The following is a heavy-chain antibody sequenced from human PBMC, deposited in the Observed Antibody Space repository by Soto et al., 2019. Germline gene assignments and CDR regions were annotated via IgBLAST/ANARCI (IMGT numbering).Heavy chain of an antibody. D-gene: IGHD4-17*01. J-gene: IGHJ4*01. CDR2: ISGGGITT. CDR3: AKEGTTVGRFFDH. Sequence: DVQLLESGGDLVQPGGSLKLSCATSGLTFSTYGMNWVRQAPGTGLEWVGGISGGGITTYYPDSVKGRFSISRDNSKNTLFLEMNSLRVEDTALYYCAKEGTTVGRFFDHWGRGTLVTVSS. CDR1: GLTFSTYG. V-gene: IGHV3-23*01.